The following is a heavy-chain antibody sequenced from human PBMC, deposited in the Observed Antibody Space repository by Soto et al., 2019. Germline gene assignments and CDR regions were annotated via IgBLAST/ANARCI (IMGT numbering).Heavy chain of an antibody. CDR1: GFTFSSYA. CDR2: ISYDGSNK. J-gene: IGHJ4*02. V-gene: IGHV3-30-3*01. Sequence: GGSLRLSCAASGFTFSSYAMHWVRQAPGKGLEWVAVISYDGSNKYYADSVKGRFTISRDNSKNTLYLQMNSLRAEDTAVYYCARDPGSDYWGQGTLVTVSS. CDR3: ARDPGSDY.